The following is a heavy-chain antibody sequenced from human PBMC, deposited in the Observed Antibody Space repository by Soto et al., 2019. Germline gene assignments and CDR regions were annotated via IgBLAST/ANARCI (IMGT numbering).Heavy chain of an antibody. CDR2: INPSGGST. CDR3: ARAGTKNYYYYMDV. CDR1: GYPFTSYY. D-gene: IGHD1-7*01. Sequence: ASLKVSCKSSGYPFTSYYIHWVRQAPGQGLEWMGIINPSGGSTSYAQKFQGRVTMTRDTSTSTVYMELSSLRSEDTAVYYCARAGTKNYYYYMDVWGKGTTVTVSS. J-gene: IGHJ6*03. V-gene: IGHV1-46*03.